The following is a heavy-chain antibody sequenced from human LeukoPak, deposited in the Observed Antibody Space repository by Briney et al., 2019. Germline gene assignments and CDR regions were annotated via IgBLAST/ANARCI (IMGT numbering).Heavy chain of an antibody. CDR1: GYTLTSYG. Sequence: EASVKVSCKASGYTLTSYGISWVRQAPGQGLEWMGWINPYNRNTNYAQKFLGGVTMTTDTSSSTAYMELRSLRSDDTAVYYCARNPFFGVVILYYSDYWGQGTLVTVSS. V-gene: IGHV1-18*01. CDR3: ARNPFFGVVILYYSDY. CDR2: INPYNRNT. D-gene: IGHD3-3*01. J-gene: IGHJ4*02.